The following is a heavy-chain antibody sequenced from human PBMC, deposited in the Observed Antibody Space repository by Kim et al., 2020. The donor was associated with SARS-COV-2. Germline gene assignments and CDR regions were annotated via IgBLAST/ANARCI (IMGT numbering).Heavy chain of an antibody. D-gene: IGHD3-10*01. CDR2: IWFDGSNE. V-gene: IGHV3-33*01. CDR3: VRALGGSDDYYFDY. Sequence: GGSLRLSCAASGFTFSSYGMHWVRQAPGKGLEWVTMIWFDGSNENHADSVKGRFTISRDNSKNTVYLQMNSLRTEDTAVYYCVRALGGSDDYYFDYWGQGTLVTVSS. J-gene: IGHJ4*02. CDR1: GFTFSSYG.